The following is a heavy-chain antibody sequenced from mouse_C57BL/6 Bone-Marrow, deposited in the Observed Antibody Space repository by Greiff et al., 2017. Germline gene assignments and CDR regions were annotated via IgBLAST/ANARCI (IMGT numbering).Heavy chain of an antibody. CDR1: GFNIKDDY. V-gene: IGHV14-4*01. CDR3: TTSRWDCY. J-gene: IGHJ3*01. CDR2: IDPENGDT. D-gene: IGHD4-1*01. Sequence: VQLQQSGAELVRPGASVKLSCTASGFNIKDDYMHWVKQRPEQGLEWIGWIDPENGDTEYASKFQGKATITADTSSNTAYLQLSSLTSEDTAVYYCTTSRWDCYWGQGTLVTVSA.